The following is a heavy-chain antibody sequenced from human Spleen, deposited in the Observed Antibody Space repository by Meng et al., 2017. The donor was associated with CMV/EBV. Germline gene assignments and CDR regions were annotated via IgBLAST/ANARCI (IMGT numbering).Heavy chain of an antibody. D-gene: IGHD3-22*01. J-gene: IGHJ5*02. Sequence: TFSSYAINWVRQAPGEGLEWMGSITPVIGVPTYAETFQGRVTLTADKSTSTAYMELSSLRSDDTAVYYCARGGGYDSSGYYYRRFDPWGQGTLVTVSS. CDR2: ITPVIGVP. CDR1: TFSSYA. V-gene: IGHV1-69*04. CDR3: ARGGGYDSSGYYYRRFDP.